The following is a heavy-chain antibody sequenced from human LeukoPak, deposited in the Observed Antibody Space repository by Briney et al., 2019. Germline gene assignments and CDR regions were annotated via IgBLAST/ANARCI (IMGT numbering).Heavy chain of an antibody. CDR3: AKAADIQRVPAAHPPLFDY. J-gene: IGHJ4*02. CDR1: GFTFSSYG. V-gene: IGHV3-30*02. CDR2: IRYDGSNE. D-gene: IGHD2-2*01. Sequence: GGSLRLSCAASGFTFSSYGMHWVRQAPGKGLEWVAFIRYDGSNEYYADSVKGRFTISRDNSKNTLYLQLNSLRAEDTAVYYCAKAADIQRVPAAHPPLFDYWAREPWSPSPQ.